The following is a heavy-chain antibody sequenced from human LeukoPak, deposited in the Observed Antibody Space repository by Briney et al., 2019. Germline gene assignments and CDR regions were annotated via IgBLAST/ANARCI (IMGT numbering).Heavy chain of an antibody. J-gene: IGHJ4*02. CDR2: IIPIFGTP. Sequence: SVKLSCKASGATFSSFVISWVRQAPGQGLEWMGEIIPIFGTPNYAQKFQGRVTITADESTSTAYMELSSLRSEDTAVDYCARRFAVDWFDYWGQGTLVTVSS. D-gene: IGHD3-9*01. CDR1: GATFSSFV. V-gene: IGHV1-69*13. CDR3: ARRFAVDWFDY.